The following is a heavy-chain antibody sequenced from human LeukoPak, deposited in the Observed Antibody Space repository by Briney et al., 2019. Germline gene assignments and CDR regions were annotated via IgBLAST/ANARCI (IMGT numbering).Heavy chain of an antibody. CDR3: AKDDYGGTARGSIDY. Sequence: GESLTLSCAASGFTFSSYAMSWVRQAPGKGREWVSAISGSGGSTYYADSVKGRFTISRDNSKNTLYLQMNSLRAEDTAVYYCAKDDYGGTARGSIDYWGQGTLVTVSS. CDR1: GFTFSSYA. CDR2: ISGSGGST. J-gene: IGHJ4*02. V-gene: IGHV3-23*01. D-gene: IGHD4-23*01.